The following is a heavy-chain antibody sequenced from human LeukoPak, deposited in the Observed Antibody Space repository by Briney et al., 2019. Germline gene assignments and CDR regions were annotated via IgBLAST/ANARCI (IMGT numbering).Heavy chain of an antibody. J-gene: IGHJ6*03. CDR2: INHSGST. V-gene: IGHV4-34*01. CDR3: ARGYCSGGSCYSYYYYNYMDV. CDR1: GGSFSGYY. D-gene: IGHD2-15*01. Sequence: SETLSLTCAVYGGSFSGYYWSWIRQPPGKGLEWIGEINHSGSTNYNPSLKSRVTISVDTSENQFSLKLSSVTAADTAVYYCARGYCSGGSCYSYYYYNYMDVWGKGTTVTVSS.